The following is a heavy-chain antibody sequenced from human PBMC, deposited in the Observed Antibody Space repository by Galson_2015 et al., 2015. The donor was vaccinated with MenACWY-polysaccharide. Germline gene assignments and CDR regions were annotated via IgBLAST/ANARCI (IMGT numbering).Heavy chain of an antibody. V-gene: IGHV3-7*01. Sequence: SLRLSCAASGFTFSSYWMSWVRQAPGKGLEWVANIKKDGSEIYYVDSVKGRFTISRDNAKDSLFLQMNSLRAEDTAVYYCARDKAVGATHFDYWGRGTLVTVSS. D-gene: IGHD1-26*01. CDR1: GFTFSSYW. J-gene: IGHJ4*02. CDR3: ARDKAVGATHFDY. CDR2: IKKDGSEI.